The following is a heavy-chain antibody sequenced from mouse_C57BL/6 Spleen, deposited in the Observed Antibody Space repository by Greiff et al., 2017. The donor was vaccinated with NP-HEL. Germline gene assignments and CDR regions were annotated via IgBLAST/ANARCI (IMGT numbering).Heavy chain of an antibody. CDR2: INPNYGTT. J-gene: IGHJ4*01. CDR1: GYSFTDYN. D-gene: IGHD1-1*01. Sequence: VQLKESGPELVKPGASVKISCKASGYSFTDYNMNWVKQSNGKSLEWIGVINPNYGTTSYNQKFKGKATLTVDQSSSTAYMQLNSLTSEDSAVYYCARRGTTVVADAMDYWGQGTSVTVSS. V-gene: IGHV1-39*01. CDR3: ARRGTTVVADAMDY.